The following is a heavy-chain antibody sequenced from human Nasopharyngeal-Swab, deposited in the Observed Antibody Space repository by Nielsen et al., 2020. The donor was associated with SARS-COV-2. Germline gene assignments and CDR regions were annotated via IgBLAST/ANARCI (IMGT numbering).Heavy chain of an antibody. CDR1: GFTFGDYA. CDR3: TTHSSGFDY. V-gene: IGHV3-49*04. D-gene: IGHD6-19*01. J-gene: IGHJ4*02. CDR2: IRSKAYGGTT. Sequence: GGSLRLSCTASGFTFGDYAMSWVRQAPGKGLEWVGFIRSKAYGGTTEYAASVKGRFTISRDDSKSIAYLQMNSLKTEDTAVYYCTTHSSGFDYWGQGTLVTVSS.